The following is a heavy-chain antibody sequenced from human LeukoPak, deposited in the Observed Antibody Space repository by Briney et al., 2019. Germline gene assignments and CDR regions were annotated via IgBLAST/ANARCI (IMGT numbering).Heavy chain of an antibody. V-gene: IGHV3-33*01. D-gene: IGHD5-12*01. CDR3: ARDQVNIASCFDY. CDR2: IWFDGRET. Sequence: PAGSLRLSCAASGFTFSSYAMHWVRQAPGKGLEWVAVIWFDGRETYSADSVKGRFTISRDNSKNTLYLQMNSLGAEDTAVYYCARDQVNIASCFDYWGQGTLVTVSS. CDR1: GFTFSSYA. J-gene: IGHJ4*02.